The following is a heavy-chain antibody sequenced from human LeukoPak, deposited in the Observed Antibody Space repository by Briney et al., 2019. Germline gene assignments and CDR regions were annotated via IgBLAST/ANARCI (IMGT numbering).Heavy chain of an antibody. CDR1: GFTFNSYS. D-gene: IGHD3-3*01. V-gene: IGHV3-21*01. CDR2: ISSSSSYI. CDR3: ARALTIFGVVIGAFDI. J-gene: IGHJ3*02. Sequence: GGSLRLSCAASGFTFNSYSMNWVRQAPGKGLEWVSSISSSSSYIYYADSVKGRFSIFRDNAKNSLYLQMNSLRAEDTAVYYCARALTIFGVVIGAFDIWGQGTMVTVSS.